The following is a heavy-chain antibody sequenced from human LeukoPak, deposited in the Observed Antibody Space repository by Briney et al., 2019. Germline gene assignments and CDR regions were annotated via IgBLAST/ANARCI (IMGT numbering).Heavy chain of an antibody. J-gene: IGHJ4*02. V-gene: IGHV3-48*01. CDR3: AKARLRWLPTADFDY. D-gene: IGHD4-23*01. CDR2: ITNSGNSK. Sequence: PGGSLRLSCAASGFTFSSYSMNWVRQAPGKGPEWVSYITNSGNSKSYADSVKGRFTISRDNTKNTLYLQMNSLRAEDTAVYYCAKARLRWLPTADFDYWGQGTLVTVSS. CDR1: GFTFSSYS.